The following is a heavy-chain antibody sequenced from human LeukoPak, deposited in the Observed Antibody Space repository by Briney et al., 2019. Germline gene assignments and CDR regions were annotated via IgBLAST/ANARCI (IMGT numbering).Heavy chain of an antibody. CDR1: GFTFTNHI. V-gene: IGHV3-30-3*01. D-gene: IGHD4-17*01. CDR2: IATDGSQT. J-gene: IGHJ5*02. Sequence: GGSLRLSCAASGFTFTNHIMHWVRQAPGKGLEWVASIATDGSQTFYRGSVKGRFTISRDNSENKLYLQMNSLRAEDTAVYYCARDYGDYNWFDPWGQGTLVTVSS. CDR3: ARDYGDYNWFDP.